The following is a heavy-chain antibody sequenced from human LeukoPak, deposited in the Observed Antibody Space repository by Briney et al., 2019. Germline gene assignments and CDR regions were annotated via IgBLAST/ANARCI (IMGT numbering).Heavy chain of an antibody. Sequence: ASVKVSCKASGYTFTAYYMYWVRQPPGQGLECMGRINPNSGGTNYAQMFQGRDTITRDTSTSTAYLALSRLRCDDTAVYYCARDRGGLLWFGDDPVGYYYYYMDVWGKGTTVTVSS. CDR1: GYTFTAYY. V-gene: IGHV1-2*06. D-gene: IGHD3-10*01. CDR2: INPNSGGT. J-gene: IGHJ6*03. CDR3: ARDRGGLLWFGDDPVGYYYYYMDV.